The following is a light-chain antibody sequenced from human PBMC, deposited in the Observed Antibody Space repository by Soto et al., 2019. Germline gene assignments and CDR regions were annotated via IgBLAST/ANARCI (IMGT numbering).Light chain of an antibody. Sequence: EIVLTQSPGTLSLSPGERATLSCRASQNLRSSLAWYQQKPGQAPRLLIYGASTRGTGIPARFSGSGSGTEFTLTISSLQSEDFAVYFCQQYNIWPQTFGQGTKVDIK. CDR3: QQYNIWPQT. J-gene: IGKJ1*01. V-gene: IGKV3-15*01. CDR2: GAS. CDR1: QNLRSS.